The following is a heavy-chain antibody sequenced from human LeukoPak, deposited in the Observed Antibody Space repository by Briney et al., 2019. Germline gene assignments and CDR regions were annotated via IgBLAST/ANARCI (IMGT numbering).Heavy chain of an antibody. CDR1: GGSISSYY. CDR3: ARHGSPTTDDAFDI. CDR2: IYYSGST. V-gene: IGHV4-59*01. J-gene: IGHJ3*02. D-gene: IGHD4-11*01. Sequence: SETLSLTCTVPGGSISSYYWSWIRQPPGKGLEWIGYIYYSGSTNYNPSLKSRVTISVDTSKNQFSLKLSSVTAADTAVYYCARHGSPTTDDAFDIWGQGTMVTVSS.